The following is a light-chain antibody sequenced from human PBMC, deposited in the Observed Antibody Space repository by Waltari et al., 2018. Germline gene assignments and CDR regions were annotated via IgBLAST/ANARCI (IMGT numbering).Light chain of an antibody. V-gene: IGKV4-1*01. J-gene: IGKJ1*01. CDR3: QQYYSTPT. Sequence: DIVMTQSTYPLDVSLGEQATINCNASQTVLYRSNSKTYLAWYQQKPGQPPKLLIYWASTRESGVPDRFSGSGSGTDFTLTISSLQAEDVAVYYCQQYYSTPTFGQGTKVEIK. CDR1: QTVLYRSNSKTY. CDR2: WAS.